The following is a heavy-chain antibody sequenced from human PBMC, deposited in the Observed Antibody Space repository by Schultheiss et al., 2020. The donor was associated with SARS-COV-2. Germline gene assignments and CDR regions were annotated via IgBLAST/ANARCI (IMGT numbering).Heavy chain of an antibody. V-gene: IGHV3-48*01. CDR2: IGSGTTNK. D-gene: IGHD2-2*01. Sequence: GGSLRLSCAASGFTFDDYAMNWVRQAPGKGLEWVSYIGSGTTNKYYGDAVKGRFTISRDNAKNSLYLQMNSLRAEDTAVYYCARNYCTTTSCRRVHFDYWGQGTLVTVSS. J-gene: IGHJ4*02. CDR1: GFTFDDYA. CDR3: ARNYCTTTSCRRVHFDY.